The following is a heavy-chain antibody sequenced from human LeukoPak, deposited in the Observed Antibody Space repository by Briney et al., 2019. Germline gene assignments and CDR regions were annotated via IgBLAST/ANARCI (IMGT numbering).Heavy chain of an antibody. CDR2: ISLSGSTV. V-gene: IGHV3-11*04. D-gene: IGHD6-19*01. J-gene: IGHJ2*01. Sequence: GGSLSLSCAASGFTFSDYYMSWVRQAPGKGLEWVSYISLSGSTVYYADSVKGRFTISRDNAKNSLYLQMNSLRAEDTPVYYCAVAGLSYWYFDLWGRGTLVTVSS. CDR3: AVAGLSYWYFDL. CDR1: GFTFSDYY.